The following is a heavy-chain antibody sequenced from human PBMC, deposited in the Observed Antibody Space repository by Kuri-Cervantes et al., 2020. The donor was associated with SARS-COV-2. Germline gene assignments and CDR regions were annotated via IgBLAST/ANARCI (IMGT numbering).Heavy chain of an antibody. D-gene: IGHD3-3*01. CDR1: GFTFSSYS. J-gene: IGHJ3*02. Sequence: GESLKISCAASGFTFSSYSMNWVRQAPGKGLEWVGRIRSKANSYATAYAASVKGRFTISRDDSKNTAYLQMNSLKTEDTAVYYCTSVYYDFWSGYYGAFDIWGQGTMVTVSS. CDR2: IRSKANSYAT. CDR3: TSVYYDFWSGYYGAFDI. V-gene: IGHV3-73*01.